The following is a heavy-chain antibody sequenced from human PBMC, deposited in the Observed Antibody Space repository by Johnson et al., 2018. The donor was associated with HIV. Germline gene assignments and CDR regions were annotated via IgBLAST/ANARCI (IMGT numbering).Heavy chain of an antibody. CDR1: GFTFSSYG. CDR3: AREAGTSFDI. J-gene: IGHJ3*02. V-gene: IGHV3-30*02. CDR2: IRYDGSNR. Sequence: QVQLVESGGGVVQPGGSLRLSCAASGFTFSSYGMHWVRQAPGKGLEWVAFIRYDGSNRYYADSVKGRFTISRDNSKNTLYLQMNSLRAEDTAVYYCAREAGTSFDIWGQGTIVTVSS.